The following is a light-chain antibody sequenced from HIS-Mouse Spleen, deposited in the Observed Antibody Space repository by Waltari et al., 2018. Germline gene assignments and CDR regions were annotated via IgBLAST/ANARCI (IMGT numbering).Light chain of an antibody. CDR2: EDS. CDR1: ALPKKY. Sequence: SYELTQPPSVSVSPGQTARITCSGDALPKKYAYWYQQKSDQAPVLVIYEDSKLPSGIPDRFSGASSGTMATLTISGAQVEDEADYYCYSTDSSGNHRVFGGGTKLTVL. CDR3: YSTDSSGNHRV. V-gene: IGLV3-10*01. J-gene: IGLJ2*01.